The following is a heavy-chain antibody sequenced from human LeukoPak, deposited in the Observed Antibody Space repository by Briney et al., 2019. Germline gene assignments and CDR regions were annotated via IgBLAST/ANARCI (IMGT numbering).Heavy chain of an antibody. CDR3: ARVDYGSGSYSALDY. J-gene: IGHJ4*02. CDR1: GFTFSSYS. D-gene: IGHD3-10*01. V-gene: IGHV3-21*01. CDR2: ISSSSSYI. Sequence: GGSLRLSCAASGFTFSSYSMNWVRQAPGKGLEWVSSISSSSSYIYYADSVKGRFTISRDNAKNSLYLQMNSLRAEDTAVYYCARVDYGSGSYSALDYWGQGTLVTVSS.